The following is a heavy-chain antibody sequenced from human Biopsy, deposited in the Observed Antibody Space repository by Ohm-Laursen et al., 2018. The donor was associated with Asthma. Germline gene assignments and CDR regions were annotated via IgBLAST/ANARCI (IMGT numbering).Heavy chain of an antibody. J-gene: IGHJ1*01. CDR1: GISFRNYG. V-gene: IGHV3-30*03. CDR3: ATDRGALVVLLRFRFQH. Sequence: SLRLSCAASGISFRNYGMHWVRQAPGKGLEWVALLSSDGANEYYADSVKGRFTISRDNSKNTLYLQMSSLRAEDTAVYYCATDRGALVVLLRFRFQHWGQGSLVSVSS. CDR2: LSSDGANE. D-gene: IGHD2-21*01.